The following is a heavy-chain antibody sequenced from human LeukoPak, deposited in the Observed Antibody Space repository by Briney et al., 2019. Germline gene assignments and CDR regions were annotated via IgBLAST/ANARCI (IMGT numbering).Heavy chain of an antibody. CDR3: ASDGYTSGWLGTFDY. Sequence: GGSLRLSCAASGFTFSSYEMNWVRQAPGKGLEWVSYISSSGSTIYYAASVKGRFTISRDNAKSSLFLQINSLRAEDTAVYYCASDGYTSGWLGTFDYWGQGTLVTGSS. CDR2: ISSSGSTI. CDR1: GFTFSSYE. V-gene: IGHV3-48*03. D-gene: IGHD6-19*01. J-gene: IGHJ4*02.